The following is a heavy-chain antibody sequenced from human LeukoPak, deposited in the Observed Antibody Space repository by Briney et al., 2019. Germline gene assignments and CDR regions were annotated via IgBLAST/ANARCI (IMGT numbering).Heavy chain of an antibody. CDR2: ISSSSSYI. CDR3: ARGDCSSTSCYPLRPRWFDP. D-gene: IGHD2-2*01. CDR1: GFTFSSYS. J-gene: IGHJ5*02. V-gene: IGHV3-21*01. Sequence: GGSLRLSCAASGFTFSSYSMNWVRQAPGEGLEWVSSISSSSSYIYYADSVKGRFTISRDNAKNSLYLQMNSLRAEDTAVYYCARGDCSSTSCYPLRPRWFDPWGQGTLVTVSS.